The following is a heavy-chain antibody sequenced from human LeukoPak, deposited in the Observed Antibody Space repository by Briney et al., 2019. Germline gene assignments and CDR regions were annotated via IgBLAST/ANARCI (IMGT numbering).Heavy chain of an antibody. CDR1: GFTFSSYS. CDR2: ISSSSSTI. CDR3: ARAQPEDIVLVVYAPQYYYYYYMDV. V-gene: IGHV3-48*02. Sequence: PGGSLRLSCAASGFTFSSYSMNWVRQAPGKGLEWVSYISSSSSTIYYADSVKGRFTIFRDNAKNSLYLQMNSLRDEDTAVYYCARAQPEDIVLVVYAPQYYYYYYMDVWGKGTTVTVSS. J-gene: IGHJ6*03. D-gene: IGHD2-8*02.